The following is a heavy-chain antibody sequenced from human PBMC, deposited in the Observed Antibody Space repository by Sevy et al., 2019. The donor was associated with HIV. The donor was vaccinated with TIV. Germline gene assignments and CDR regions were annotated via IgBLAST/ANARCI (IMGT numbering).Heavy chain of an antibody. CDR2: IIPIFGTA. CDR3: AREGEMATSNYNPNWFDP. Sequence: ASVKVSCKASGGTFNSYAISWVRQAPGQGLEWMGGIIPIFGTANYAQKFQGRVTITADESTSTAYMELSSLRSEDTAVYYCAREGEMATSNYNPNWFDPWGQGTLVTVSS. D-gene: IGHD5-12*01. V-gene: IGHV1-69*13. CDR1: GGTFNSYA. J-gene: IGHJ5*02.